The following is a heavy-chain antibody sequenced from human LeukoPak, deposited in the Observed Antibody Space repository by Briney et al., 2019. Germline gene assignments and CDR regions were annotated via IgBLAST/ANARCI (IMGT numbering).Heavy chain of an antibody. V-gene: IGHV3-48*01. CDR3: AKDFLGYYGSGSYYVQRFFDY. CDR2: ISSSSSTI. CDR1: GFTFSSYS. D-gene: IGHD3-10*01. J-gene: IGHJ4*02. Sequence: GGSLRLSCAASGFTFSSYSINWVRQAPGKGLEWVSYISSSSSTIHYADSVRGRFTISRDNAKNSLFLQMNSLRAEDTAVYYCAKDFLGYYGSGSYYVQRFFDYWGQGTLVTVSS.